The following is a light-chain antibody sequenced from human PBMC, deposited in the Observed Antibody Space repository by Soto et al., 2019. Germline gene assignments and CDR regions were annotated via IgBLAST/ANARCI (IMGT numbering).Light chain of an antibody. J-gene: IGLJ1*01. CDR2: DVS. CDR1: SSDVGGHNF. Sequence: QSALTQPASVSGSPGQSVTISCAGTSSDVGGHNFVSWYQQHPGKAPQLMIYDVSSRPSGVSNRFSGSKSGNTASLTISGLQAEDEADYYCSSYTSSYTYVFGTGTKLTVL. CDR3: SSYTSSYTYV. V-gene: IGLV2-14*03.